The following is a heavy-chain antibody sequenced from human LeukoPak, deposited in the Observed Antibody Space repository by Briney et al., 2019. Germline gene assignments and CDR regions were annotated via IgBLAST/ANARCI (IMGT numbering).Heavy chain of an antibody. Sequence: GESLRISCKGSGYSFTSYWISWVRQMPGKGLEWMGRIDPSDSYTNYSPSFQGHVTISTDESISTAYLQWSSLKASDTAMYYCARGGSLYYYDSSGYPYWGQGTLVTVSS. CDR2: IDPSDSYT. V-gene: IGHV5-10-1*01. CDR1: GYSFTSYW. D-gene: IGHD3-22*01. J-gene: IGHJ4*02. CDR3: ARGGSLYYYDSSGYPY.